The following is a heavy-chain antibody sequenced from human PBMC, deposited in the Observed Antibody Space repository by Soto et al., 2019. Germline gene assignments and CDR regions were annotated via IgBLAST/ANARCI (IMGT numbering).Heavy chain of an antibody. CDR1: GFTFSTYA. Sequence: GGSLRLSCAASGFTFSTYAMSWVRQAPGKGLEWVSTISGSGGRPYYADSAKGRFTISRDNSKNTLYLQMSSLRTEDAAIYYCAKSARGRDSAPEIYHFDYWGQGTLVTVSS. CDR3: AKSARGRDSAPEIYHFDY. V-gene: IGHV3-23*01. J-gene: IGHJ4*02. D-gene: IGHD2-21*02. CDR2: ISGSGGRP.